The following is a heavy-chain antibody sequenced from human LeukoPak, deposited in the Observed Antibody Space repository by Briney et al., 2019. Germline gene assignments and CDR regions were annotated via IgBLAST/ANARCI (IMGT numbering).Heavy chain of an antibody. CDR1: GYSFPSYG. Sequence: ASVKVSCKASGYSFPSYGISWVRQAPGQGPEWMGWISPYNDNTNYAQKFQGRVTMTRDTSTSTVYMELSSLRSEDTAVYYCARGNTPSGNDYWGQGTLVAVSS. V-gene: IGHV1-18*01. J-gene: IGHJ4*02. CDR3: ARGNTPSGNDY. D-gene: IGHD1/OR15-1a*01. CDR2: ISPYNDNT.